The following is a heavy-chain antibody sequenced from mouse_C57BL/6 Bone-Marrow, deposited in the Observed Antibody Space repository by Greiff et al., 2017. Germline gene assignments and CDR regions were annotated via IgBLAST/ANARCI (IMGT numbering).Heavy chain of an antibody. Sequence: QVQLQQSGAELARPGASVKLSCKASGYTFTSYGISWVKQRTGQGLEWIGEIDPRSGNTYYNEKFKGKATLTADKSSSTAYMELRSLTSEDSAVYFCARHRWLLPLDYWGQGTTLTVSS. CDR3: ARHRWLLPLDY. D-gene: IGHD2-3*01. J-gene: IGHJ2*01. V-gene: IGHV1-81*01. CDR1: GYTFTSYG. CDR2: IDPRSGNT.